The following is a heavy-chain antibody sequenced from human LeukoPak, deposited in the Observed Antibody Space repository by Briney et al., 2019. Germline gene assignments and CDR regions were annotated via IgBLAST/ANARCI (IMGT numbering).Heavy chain of an antibody. CDR3: ARDGYCSSTSCYTRGFLKWLPVDY. V-gene: IGHV3-21*01. CDR2: ISSSSSYI. J-gene: IGHJ4*02. D-gene: IGHD2-2*02. Sequence: KSGGSLRLSCAASGFTFSSYSMNWVRQAPGKGLEWVSSISSSSSYIYYADSVKGRFTISRDNAKNSLYLQMNSLRAEDTAVYYRARDGYCSSTSCYTRGFLKWLPVDYWGQGTLVTVSS. CDR1: GFTFSSYS.